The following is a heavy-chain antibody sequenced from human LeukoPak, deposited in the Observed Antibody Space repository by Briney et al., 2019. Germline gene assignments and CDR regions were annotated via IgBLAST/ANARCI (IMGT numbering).Heavy chain of an antibody. CDR3: ARDIANSYGLDQQLVPGVAHY. V-gene: IGHV1-46*01. Sequence: ASVKVSCKASGYTFTSYYRHWVRQAPGQGLEWMGIINPSGGSTSYAQKFQGRVTMTRDTSTSTVYMELSSLRSEDTAVYYCARDIANSYGLDQQLVPGVAHYWGQGTLVTVSS. CDR2: INPSGGST. D-gene: IGHD6-13*01. CDR1: GYTFTSYY. J-gene: IGHJ4*02.